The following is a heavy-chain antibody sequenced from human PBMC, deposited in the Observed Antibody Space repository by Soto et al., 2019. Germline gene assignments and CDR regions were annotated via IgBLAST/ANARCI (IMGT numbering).Heavy chain of an antibody. J-gene: IGHJ5*02. V-gene: IGHV3-30-3*01. CDR2: VSFDGSNK. D-gene: IGHD6-13*01. Sequence: GGSLRLSCSASGYTFSTHAMHWVRQAPGKGLECVAIVSFDGSNKYYADSVKGRFTISRDNSKNTLYLQMSGLTPEDTAFYYCARDQTGITTAGGGRIDRWGQGTLVTVSS. CDR3: ARDQTGITTAGGGRIDR. CDR1: GYTFSTHA.